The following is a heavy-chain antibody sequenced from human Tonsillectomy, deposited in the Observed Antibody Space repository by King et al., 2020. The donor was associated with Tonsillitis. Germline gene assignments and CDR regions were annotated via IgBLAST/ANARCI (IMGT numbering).Heavy chain of an antibody. J-gene: IGHJ4*02. V-gene: IGHV4-59*12. CDR2: IYYSGST. D-gene: IGHD6-13*01. CDR1: GGSISSYY. CDR3: ASGSFSGVLAY. Sequence: VQLQESGPGLVKPSETLSLTCTVSGGSISSYYWSWIRQPPGKGLQWIGYIYYSGSTNYNPSLKSRVTISVDTSKNQFSLKLSSVTAADTAVYYCASGSFSGVLAYWGQGTLVTVSS.